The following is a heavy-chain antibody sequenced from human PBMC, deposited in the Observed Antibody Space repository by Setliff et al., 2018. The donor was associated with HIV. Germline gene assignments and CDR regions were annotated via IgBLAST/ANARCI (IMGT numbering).Heavy chain of an antibody. CDR3: ARHTLNNAFDI. CDR2: IYPGDSHT. Sequence: GESLKISCQGLGNMFTNNWIAWVRQMPGKGLEWMGFIYPGDSHTTYSPSFQGQVTISVDTSVSTAYLQWISLKASDTATYYCARHTLNNAFDIWGLGTMVTVSS. J-gene: IGHJ3*02. V-gene: IGHV5-51*01. CDR1: GNMFTNNW.